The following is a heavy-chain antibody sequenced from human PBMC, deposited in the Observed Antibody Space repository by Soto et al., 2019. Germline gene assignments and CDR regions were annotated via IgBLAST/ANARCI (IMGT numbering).Heavy chain of an antibody. CDR2: ISYDGSNK. CDR3: AKGRGTRPYYYGMDV. J-gene: IGHJ6*02. Sequence: GGSLRLSCAASGFTFSSYGMHWVRQAPGKGLEWVAVISYDGSNKYYADSVKGRFTISRDNSKNTLYLQMNSLRAEDTAVYYCAKGRGTRPYYYGMDVWGQGTTVTVSS. D-gene: IGHD3-16*01. CDR1: GFTFSSYG. V-gene: IGHV3-30*18.